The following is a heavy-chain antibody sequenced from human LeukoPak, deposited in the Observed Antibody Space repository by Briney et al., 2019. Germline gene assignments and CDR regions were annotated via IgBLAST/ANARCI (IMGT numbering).Heavy chain of an antibody. D-gene: IGHD2-15*01. CDR1: GYTFTGYY. V-gene: IGHV1-46*01. Sequence: ASVKVSCKASGYTFTGYYMHWVRQAPGQGLEWMGIINPSGGSTSYAQKFQGRVTMTRDMSTSTVYMELSSLRSEDTAVYYCARYCSGGSCLLGLDDAFDIWGQGTMVTVSS. CDR3: ARYCSGGSCLLGLDDAFDI. CDR2: INPSGGST. J-gene: IGHJ3*02.